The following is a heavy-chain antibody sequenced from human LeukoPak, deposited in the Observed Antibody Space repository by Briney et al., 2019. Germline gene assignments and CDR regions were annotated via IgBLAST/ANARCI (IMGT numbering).Heavy chain of an antibody. D-gene: IGHD6-13*01. J-gene: IGHJ4*02. CDR1: GYTFTSYY. CDR2: INPSGGST. CDR3: ARDMSGTLDY. Sequence: GASVKVSCKASGYTFTSYYMHWVRQAPGQGLEWMGIINPSGGSTSYAQKFQGRLTMTGDTSTSTVYMELSSLRSEDTAVYYCARDMSGTLDYWGQGTLVTVSS. V-gene: IGHV1-46*01.